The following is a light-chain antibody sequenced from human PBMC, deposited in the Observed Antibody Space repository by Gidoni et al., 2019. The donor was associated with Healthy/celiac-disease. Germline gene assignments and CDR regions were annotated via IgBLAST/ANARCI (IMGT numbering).Light chain of an antibody. J-gene: IGKJ1*01. CDR1: QSVSSN. Sequence: EIVMKQSPATLSVSPGERATLSCRASQSVSSNLAWYQQKPGQAPRLLFYGASTSATGIPARFSGSGSGTEFTLTISSLQSEDFAVYYCQQYNNWPPAFGQGTKVEIK. CDR2: GAS. CDR3: QQYNNWPPA. V-gene: IGKV3-15*01.